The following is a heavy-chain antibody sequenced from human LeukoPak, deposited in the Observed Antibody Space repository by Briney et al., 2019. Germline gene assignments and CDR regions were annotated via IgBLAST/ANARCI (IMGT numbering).Heavy chain of an antibody. CDR3: ARYDIVATILDY. CDR2: IYYSGST. D-gene: IGHD5-12*01. J-gene: IGHJ4*02. Sequence: PSETLSLTCTVPGGSISSGGYYWSWIRQHPGKGLEWIGYIYYSGSTYYNPSLKSRVTISVDTSKSQFSLKLSSVTAADTAVYYCARYDIVATILDYWGQGTLVTVSS. V-gene: IGHV4-31*03. CDR1: GGSISSGGYY.